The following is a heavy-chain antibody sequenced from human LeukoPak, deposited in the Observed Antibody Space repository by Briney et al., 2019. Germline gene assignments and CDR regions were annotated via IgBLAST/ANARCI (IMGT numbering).Heavy chain of an antibody. CDR3: AKDYYDQLNDAFDI. Sequence: GGSLRLSCAASGFTFSSYGMHWVRQAPGKGLEWVAFIRYDGSNKYCADSVKGRFTISRDNSKNTLYLQMNSLRAEDTAVYYCAKDYYDQLNDAFDIWGQGTMVTVSS. V-gene: IGHV3-30*02. D-gene: IGHD3-16*01. J-gene: IGHJ3*02. CDR2: IRYDGSNK. CDR1: GFTFSSYG.